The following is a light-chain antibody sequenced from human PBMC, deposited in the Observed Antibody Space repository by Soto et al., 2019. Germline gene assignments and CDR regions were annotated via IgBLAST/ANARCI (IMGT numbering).Light chain of an antibody. J-gene: IGKJ4*01. CDR1: QGISTA. V-gene: IGKV1-13*02. Sequence: AIQLTQSPSSLSASVGDRVTITCRASQGISTALAWYQQKPGKVPNLLIYDASSLESGVPSRFSGSGSGTDFTLTIRSLQPEDFATYYCQQFNSYPLAFGGGTKVEIK. CDR2: DAS. CDR3: QQFNSYPLA.